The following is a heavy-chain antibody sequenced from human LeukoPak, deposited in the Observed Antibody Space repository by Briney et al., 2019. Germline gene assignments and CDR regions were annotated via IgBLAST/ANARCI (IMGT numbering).Heavy chain of an antibody. Sequence: GGSLRLSCAASGFTFSSYGMHWVRQAPRKGLEWVAFIRYDGSNKYYADSVKGRFTISRDNSKNTLYLQMNSLRAEDTAVYYCAKDRRDYFDYWGQGTLVTVSS. J-gene: IGHJ4*02. CDR1: GFTFSSYG. V-gene: IGHV3-30*02. CDR2: IRYDGSNK. CDR3: AKDRRDYFDY. D-gene: IGHD3-10*01.